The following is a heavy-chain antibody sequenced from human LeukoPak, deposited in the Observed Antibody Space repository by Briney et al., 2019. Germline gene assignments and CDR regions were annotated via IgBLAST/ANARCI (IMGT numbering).Heavy chain of an antibody. V-gene: IGHV4-61*02. J-gene: IGHJ5*02. CDR2: ISSSGST. Sequence: PSETLSLTCTVSGDSISSGDYYWSWIRQPAGKGLEWIGRISSSGSTNYNPSLKSRVTISVDTSKNQFSLKLSSVTAADTAVYYCARYPAPQWLVQKGGWFDPWGQGTLVIVSS. D-gene: IGHD6-19*01. CDR3: ARYPAPQWLVQKGGWFDP. CDR1: GDSISSGDYY.